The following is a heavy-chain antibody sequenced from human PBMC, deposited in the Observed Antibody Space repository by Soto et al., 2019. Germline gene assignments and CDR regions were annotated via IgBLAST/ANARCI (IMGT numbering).Heavy chain of an antibody. V-gene: IGHV3-33*01. CDR2: ILNDGSNR. CDR3: ASDDEYSGNGMDV. J-gene: IGHJ6*02. Sequence: QVQLVESGGGVVQPGRSLRLSCAASGFTFSNYGMHWVRQAPGKGLEWVAVILNDGSNRYHADSVKDRFTISRDNSKNMLYLQMNSLRAEDTAVYYFASDDEYSGNGMDVWGQGTTVTVS. CDR1: GFTFSNYG. D-gene: IGHD3-10*01.